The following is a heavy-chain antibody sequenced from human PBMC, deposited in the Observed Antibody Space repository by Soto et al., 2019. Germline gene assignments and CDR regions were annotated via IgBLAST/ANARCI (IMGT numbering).Heavy chain of an antibody. D-gene: IGHD2-2*01. V-gene: IGHV3-23*01. CDR1: GFTFSTCA. J-gene: IGHJ6*02. CDR3: VRYCSPTSCTIRYGMDV. CDR2: VSGSGGTT. Sequence: EVQLLESGGGLVQPGGSLRLSCVASGFTFSTCAMSWVRQAPREGLEWVSVVSGSGGTTYYADSVKGRFTISRDNSKNTLYLQMNSLRAEDSATYYCVRYCSPTSCTIRYGMDVWGQGTTVTVSS.